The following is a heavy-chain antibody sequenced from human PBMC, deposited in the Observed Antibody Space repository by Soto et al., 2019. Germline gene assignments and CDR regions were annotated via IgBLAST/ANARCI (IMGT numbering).Heavy chain of an antibody. Sequence: ESGGGVVQSGRSLRLSCAASGFTFSRYGMDWVRQAPGKGLEWVAVISYDGSQKYYADSVKGRFTISRDNSKNTLYLQMNSLRAEDTGVYYCARDQTQGSGWFMPSDYWGQGTLVTVSS. V-gene: IGHV3-30*03. CDR1: GFTFSRYG. CDR3: ARDQTQGSGWFMPSDY. D-gene: IGHD6-19*01. CDR2: ISYDGSQK. J-gene: IGHJ4*02.